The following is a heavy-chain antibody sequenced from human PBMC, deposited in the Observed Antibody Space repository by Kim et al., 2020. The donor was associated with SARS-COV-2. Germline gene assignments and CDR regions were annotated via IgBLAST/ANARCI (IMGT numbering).Heavy chain of an antibody. CDR2: ISSSSSTI. D-gene: IGHD3-22*01. Sequence: GGSLRLSCAASGFTFSSYSMNWVRQAPGKGLEWVSYISSSSSTIYYADSVKGRFTISRDNAKNSLYLQMNSLRDEDTAVYYCARGDSSGYYGDYYYYGMDVWGQGTTVTVSS. CDR3: ARGDSSGYYGDYYYYGMDV. CDR1: GFTFSSYS. J-gene: IGHJ6*02. V-gene: IGHV3-48*02.